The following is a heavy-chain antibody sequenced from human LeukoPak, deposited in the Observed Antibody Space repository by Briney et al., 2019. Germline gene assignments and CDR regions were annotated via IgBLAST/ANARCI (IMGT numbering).Heavy chain of an antibody. D-gene: IGHD2-15*01. CDR1: GFTFSTYW. Sequence: GGSLRLSCAASGFTFSTYWMSWVRQAPGKGLEWVASIKQDGSEEYYVVSVKGRFTISRDNSWNSLYLQMNSLRAEDTAVYYCAREYVGVVVAADGMDVWGQGTTVTVSS. V-gene: IGHV3-7*05. CDR3: AREYVGVVVAADGMDV. J-gene: IGHJ6*02. CDR2: IKQDGSEE.